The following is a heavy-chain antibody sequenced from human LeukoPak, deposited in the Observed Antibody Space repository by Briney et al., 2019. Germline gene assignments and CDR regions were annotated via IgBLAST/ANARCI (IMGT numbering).Heavy chain of an antibody. CDR3: ARDSVMVQGVTIFDY. CDR1: GFTFSDYY. J-gene: IGHJ4*02. D-gene: IGHD3-10*01. Sequence: PGGSLRLSCAASGFTFSDYYMSWIRQAPGKGLEWVSYISSSGSTIYYADSVKGRFTISRDNAKNSLYLQMNRLRAEDTAVYYCARDSVMVQGVTIFDYWGQGTLVTVSS. CDR2: ISSSGSTI. V-gene: IGHV3-11*01.